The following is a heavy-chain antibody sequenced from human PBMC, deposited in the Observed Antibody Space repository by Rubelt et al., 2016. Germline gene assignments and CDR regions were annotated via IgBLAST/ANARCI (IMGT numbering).Heavy chain of an antibody. Sequence: QVQLVQSGAEVKKPGASVKVSCKASGYTFTSYGISWVRQAPGQGLEWMGWISAYNGNTNDDQKLQGRVTMTTDTYTSTAYMERRSLRSDDTAVYYCARDLGQVGIKGYWGQGTLVTVSS. CDR3: ARDLGQVGIKGY. CDR2: ISAYNGNT. V-gene: IGHV1-18*01. J-gene: IGHJ4*02. CDR1: GYTFTSYG. D-gene: IGHD2-21*01.